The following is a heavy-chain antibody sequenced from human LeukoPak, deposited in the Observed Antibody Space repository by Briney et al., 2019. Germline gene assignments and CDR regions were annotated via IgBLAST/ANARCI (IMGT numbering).Heavy chain of an antibody. CDR2: ISSSSSYI. J-gene: IGHJ4*02. D-gene: IGHD6-19*01. CDR1: GFTFSSYS. V-gene: IGHV3-21*01. Sequence: PGGSLRLSCAASGFTFSSYSMNWVRQAPGKGLEWVSSISSSSSYIYYADPVKGRFTISRDNAKNSLYLQMNSLRAEDTAVYYCARLVAGPPGNFDYWGQGTLVTVSS. CDR3: ARLVAGPPGNFDY.